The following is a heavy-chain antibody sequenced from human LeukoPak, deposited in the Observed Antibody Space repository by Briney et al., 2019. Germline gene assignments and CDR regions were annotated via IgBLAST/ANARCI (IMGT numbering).Heavy chain of an antibody. CDR1: GFTFSSYA. CDR2: ISGIGGST. D-gene: IGHD4-11*01. V-gene: IGHV3-23*01. J-gene: IGHJ2*01. CDR3: AKKKTDYYWYFDL. Sequence: PGGSLRLSCAASGFTFSSYAMSWVRQAPGKGLEWVSAISGIGGSTYYADSVKGRFTISRDNSKNKLYLQMNSLRAEDTAVYYCAKKKTDYYWYFDLWGRGTLVTVSS.